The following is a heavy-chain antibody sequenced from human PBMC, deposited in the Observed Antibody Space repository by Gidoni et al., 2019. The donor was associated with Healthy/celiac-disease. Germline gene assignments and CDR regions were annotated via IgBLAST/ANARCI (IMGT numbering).Heavy chain of an antibody. Sequence: EVQLVESGGGLVQPGGSLKLSCAASGFPFSGSAMHWVRQASGKGLDWVGRIRSKANSYATAYAASVKGRFTISRDDSKNTAYLQMNSLKTEDTAVYYCTRQEQQLDNYYYYGMDVWGQGTTVTVSS. CDR1: GFPFSGSA. V-gene: IGHV3-73*02. D-gene: IGHD6-13*01. CDR3: TRQEQQLDNYYYYGMDV. J-gene: IGHJ6*02. CDR2: IRSKANSYAT.